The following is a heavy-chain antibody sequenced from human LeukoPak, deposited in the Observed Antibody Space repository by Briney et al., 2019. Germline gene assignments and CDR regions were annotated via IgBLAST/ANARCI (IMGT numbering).Heavy chain of an antibody. CDR2: IYYSGST. Sequence: PSETLSLTCTVSGGSIRSSTYYWGWIRQPPGKGLEWIGSIYYSGSTYYNPSLKSRVTISVDTSKNQFSLKLSSVTAADTAVYYCARALTKSVTTSPRYFDYWGQGTLVTVSS. CDR1: GGSIRSSTYY. D-gene: IGHD4-11*01. CDR3: ARALTKSVTTSPRYFDY. V-gene: IGHV4-39*07. J-gene: IGHJ4*02.